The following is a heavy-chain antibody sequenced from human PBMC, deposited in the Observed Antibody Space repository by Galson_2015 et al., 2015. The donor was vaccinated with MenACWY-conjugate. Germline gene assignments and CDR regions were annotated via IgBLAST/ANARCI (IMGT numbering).Heavy chain of an antibody. CDR2: IYYSGST. Sequence: LSLTCTVSGGSISSYYWSWIRQPPGKGLEWIGYIYYSGSTNYNPSLKSRVTISVDTSKNQFSLKLSSVTAADTAVYYCARGGIMFEVNWFDPWGQGTLVTVSS. CDR1: GGSISSYY. J-gene: IGHJ5*02. CDR3: ARGGIMFEVNWFDP. V-gene: IGHV4-59*01. D-gene: IGHD2/OR15-2a*01.